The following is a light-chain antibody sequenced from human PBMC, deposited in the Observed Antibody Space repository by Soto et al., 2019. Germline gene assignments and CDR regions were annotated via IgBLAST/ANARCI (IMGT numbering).Light chain of an antibody. CDR2: SNN. CDR1: TSNIGSNT. V-gene: IGLV1-44*01. Sequence: QSVLTQPPSASGTPGQRFTFSCSGSTSNIGSNTVNWYQQLPGTAPKLLIYSNNQRPSGVPDRFSGSKSGTSASLAISGLQSEDETDYYCAAWDDSLNGVIFGGGTKLTVL. J-gene: IGLJ2*01. CDR3: AAWDDSLNGVI.